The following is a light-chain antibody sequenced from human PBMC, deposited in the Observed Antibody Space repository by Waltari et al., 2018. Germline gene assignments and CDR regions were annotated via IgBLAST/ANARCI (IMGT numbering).Light chain of an antibody. CDR1: QSVSSY. J-gene: IGKJ4*01. CDR2: DAS. CDR3: HQRTNWPLT. V-gene: IGKV3-11*01. Sequence: ETVLTQSPATLSLSPGERATLSCRASQSVSSYLAWYQQKPGQAPRLLIYDASNRATGIPAGFSGSGSGTDFTLTISSLEPEDFAVYYCHQRTNWPLTFGGGTKVEIK.